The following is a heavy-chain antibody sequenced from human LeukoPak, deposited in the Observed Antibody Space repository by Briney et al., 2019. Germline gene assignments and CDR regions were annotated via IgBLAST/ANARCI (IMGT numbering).Heavy chain of an antibody. V-gene: IGHV3-7*01. CDR3: ARDGGGPLD. J-gene: IGHJ4*02. CDR2: IKQDGSEK. D-gene: IGHD3-10*01. Sequence: PGGSLRLSCAASGFTLRTSWMSWVRQAPGKGLEWVANIKQDGSEKNYLNPVKGRFTISRDNAKNSLYLQMNSLRDDDTAVYYCARDGGGPLDWGQGTLVTVSS. CDR1: GFTLRTSW.